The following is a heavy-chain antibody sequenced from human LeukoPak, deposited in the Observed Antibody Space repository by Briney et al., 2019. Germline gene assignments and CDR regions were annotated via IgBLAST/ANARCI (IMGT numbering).Heavy chain of an antibody. D-gene: IGHD5-18*01. Sequence: SETLSLTCAVYGGSFSGYYWSWIRQPPGKGLEWIGEINHSGSTNYNPSLKSRVTISVDTSKNQFSLKLSSVTAADTAVYSCARTPLVQLWSWGGLDYWGQGTLVTVSS. CDR1: GGSFSGYY. J-gene: IGHJ4*02. CDR3: ARTPLVQLWSWGGLDY. CDR2: INHSGST. V-gene: IGHV4-34*01.